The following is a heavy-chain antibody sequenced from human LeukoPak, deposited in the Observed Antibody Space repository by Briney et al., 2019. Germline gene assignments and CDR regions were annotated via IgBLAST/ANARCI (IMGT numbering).Heavy chain of an antibody. D-gene: IGHD2-2*01. J-gene: IGHJ4*02. CDR3: AKDLGPGCSSTSCYRVDTAMALDY. V-gene: IGHV3-23*01. Sequence: PGGSLRLSCAASGFTFSSYAMSWVRQAPGKGLEWVSAISGSGGSTYYADSVKGRFTISRDNSKNTLYLQMNSLRAEDTAVHYCAKDLGPGCSSTSCYRVDTAMALDYWGQGTLVTVSS. CDR1: GFTFSSYA. CDR2: ISGSGGST.